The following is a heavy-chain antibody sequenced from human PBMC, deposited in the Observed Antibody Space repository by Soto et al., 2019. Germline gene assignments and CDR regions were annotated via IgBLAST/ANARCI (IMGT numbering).Heavy chain of an antibody. V-gene: IGHV4-59*08. CDR3: ARYYGGYSDF. CDR1: GGSISSYY. D-gene: IGHD3-10*01. CDR2: IYYSGST. J-gene: IGHJ4*02. Sequence: SETLSLTCTVSGGSISSYYWSWIRQPPGKGLEWIGYIYYSGSTNYNPSLKSRVTISVDTSKNQFSLKLCSVAAADTAVYYCARYYGGYSDFWGQGTLVTVSS.